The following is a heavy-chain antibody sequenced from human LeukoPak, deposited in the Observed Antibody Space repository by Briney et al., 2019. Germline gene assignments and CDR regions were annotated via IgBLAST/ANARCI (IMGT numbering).Heavy chain of an antibody. J-gene: IGHJ4*02. V-gene: IGHV1-69*04. CDR3: ARAAEDSSSWYLDY. Sequence: SVKVSCKASGGTFSSYAISWVRQAPGQGLEWMGRIIPILGIANYAQKFQGRVTITADKSTSTAYMELSSLRSEDTAVYYCARAAEDSSSWYLDYWGQGTLVTVSS. D-gene: IGHD6-13*01. CDR2: IIPILGIA. CDR1: GGTFSSYA.